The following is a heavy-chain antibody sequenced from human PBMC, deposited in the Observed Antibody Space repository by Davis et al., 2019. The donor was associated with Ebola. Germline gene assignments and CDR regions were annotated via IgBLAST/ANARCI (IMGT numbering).Heavy chain of an antibody. CDR2: ISSSSSYT. CDR3: ARETYDILTGYYLNPDLPDR. CDR1: GFTFSDYY. Sequence: GESLKISCAASGFTFSDYYMSWIRQAPGKGLEWVSYISSSSSYTNYADSVKGRFTISRDNAKNSLYLQMNSLRAEDTAVYYCARETYDILTGYYLNPDLPDRWGQGTLVTVSS. V-gene: IGHV3-11*05. D-gene: IGHD3-9*01. J-gene: IGHJ5*02.